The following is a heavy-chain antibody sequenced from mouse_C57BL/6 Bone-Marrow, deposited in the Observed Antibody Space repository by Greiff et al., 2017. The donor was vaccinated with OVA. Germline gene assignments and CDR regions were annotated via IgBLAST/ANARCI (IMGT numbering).Heavy chain of an antibody. Sequence: EVKLVESGGDLVKPGGSLKLSCAASGFTFSSYGMSWVRQTPDKRLEWVATISSGGSYTYYPDSVKGRFTISRDNAKNTLYLQMSSLKSEDTAMYYCARQGEHFDYWGQGTTLTVSS. J-gene: IGHJ2*01. CDR1: GFTFSSYG. V-gene: IGHV5-6*02. CDR3: ARQGEHFDY. CDR2: ISSGGSYT.